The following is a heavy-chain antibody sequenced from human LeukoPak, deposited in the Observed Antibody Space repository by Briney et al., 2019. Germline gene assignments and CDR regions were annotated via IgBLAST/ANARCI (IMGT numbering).Heavy chain of an antibody. CDR2: ISGSGGST. J-gene: IGHJ4*02. V-gene: IGHV3-23*01. CDR1: GFTFSSYA. Sequence: PGGSLRLSCAASGFTFSSYAMSWVRQAPGKGLEWVSGISGSGGSTYYADSVKGRFTISRDNSKNTLYLQMNSLRAEDTAVYYCAKDLTGSQRGRYFDYWGQGTLVTVSS. D-gene: IGHD7-27*01. CDR3: AKDLTGSQRGRYFDY.